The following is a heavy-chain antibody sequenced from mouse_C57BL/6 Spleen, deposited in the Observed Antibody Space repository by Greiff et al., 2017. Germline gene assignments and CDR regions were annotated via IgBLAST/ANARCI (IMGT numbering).Heavy chain of an antibody. J-gene: IGHJ1*03. D-gene: IGHD1-1*01. CDR3: ARYYGSSYWDFDV. Sequence: VQLQQSGPELVKPGASVKISCKASGYAFSSSWMNWVKQRPGKGLEWIGRIYPGDGDTNYNGKYKGKATLTADKSSTTAYMQLSSLTSEDSAVYFCARYYGSSYWDFDVWGTGTTVTVSS. V-gene: IGHV1-82*01. CDR1: GYAFSSSW. CDR2: IYPGDGDT.